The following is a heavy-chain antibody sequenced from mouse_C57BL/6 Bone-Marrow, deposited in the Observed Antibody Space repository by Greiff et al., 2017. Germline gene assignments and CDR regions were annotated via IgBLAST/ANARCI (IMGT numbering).Heavy chain of an antibody. CDR1: GFSLSTSGMG. J-gene: IGHJ1*03. CDR2: IYWDDDK. V-gene: IGHV8-12*01. CDR3: ARSYYDYDEWYFDV. D-gene: IGHD2-4*01. Sequence: QVQLKESGPGILQSSQTLSLTCSFSGFSLSTSGMGVSWIRQPSGQGLEWLAHIYWDDDKRYNPSLKSRLTISKDTSRNPVFLKITIVDTADSATYYCARSYYDYDEWYFDVWGTGTTVTVSS.